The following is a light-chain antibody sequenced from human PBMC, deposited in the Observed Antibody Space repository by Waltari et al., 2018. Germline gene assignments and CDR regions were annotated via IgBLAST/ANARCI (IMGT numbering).Light chain of an antibody. J-gene: IGKJ3*01. CDR2: GAA. Sequence: EIVLTQSPGTLSLSPGERATLSCRASQRVSSSYLAWYQKKPGQAPRLRIYGAASRATGIPDRFSGSGSGTDFTLTISRLEPEDFAVYYCQQYGSSRFTFGPGTKVDIK. CDR3: QQYGSSRFT. CDR1: QRVSSSY. V-gene: IGKV3-20*01.